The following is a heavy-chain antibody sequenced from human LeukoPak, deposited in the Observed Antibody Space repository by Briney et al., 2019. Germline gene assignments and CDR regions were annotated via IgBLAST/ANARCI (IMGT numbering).Heavy chain of an antibody. J-gene: IGHJ5*02. CDR1: GGPISSYY. Sequence: SETLSLTCTVSGGPISSYYWSWIRQSPGKGLEWIGEISCGGVTYNPSLKSRVSISVDTSKNQFSLKVTSVTAADTSVYYCARGNWFDPWGQGTLVTVSS. V-gene: IGHV4-34*01. CDR2: ISCGGV. CDR3: ARGNWFDP.